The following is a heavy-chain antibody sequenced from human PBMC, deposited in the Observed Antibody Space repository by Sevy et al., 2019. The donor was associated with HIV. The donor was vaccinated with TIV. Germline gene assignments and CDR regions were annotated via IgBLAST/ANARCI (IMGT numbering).Heavy chain of an antibody. V-gene: IGHV1-24*01. CDR2: FDPEDDET. CDR1: GKTLSELS. J-gene: IGHJ4*02. CDR3: ATTKDYYESSGYPFDY. Sequence: ASVKVSCKVSGKTLSELSMHWVRLAPGNGLEWMGSFDPEDDETIYAQKFQGRVTMTEDTSTDTAYMELSSLRSEDTAVYYCATTKDYYESSGYPFDYWGQGTLVTVSS. D-gene: IGHD3-22*01.